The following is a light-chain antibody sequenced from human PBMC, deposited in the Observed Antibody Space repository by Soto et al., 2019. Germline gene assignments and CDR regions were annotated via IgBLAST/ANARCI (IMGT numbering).Light chain of an antibody. V-gene: IGKV1-5*01. CDR1: QRISSW. Sequence: DIQMTQSPSTLSASVGDRVTITCRSSQRISSWLSWYQQKPGKAPKVLIFDASSLESGVPSRFSGSGSATEFTLTISSMQPDDFATYYCQQYSTYPWRFGQGTKV. CDR2: DAS. CDR3: QQYSTYPWR. J-gene: IGKJ1*01.